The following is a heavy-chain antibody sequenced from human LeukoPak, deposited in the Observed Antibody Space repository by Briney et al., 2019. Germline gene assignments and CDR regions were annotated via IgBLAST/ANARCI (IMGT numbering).Heavy chain of an antibody. CDR3: AKLSSDWYHFDY. CDR2: INPINGGR. Sequence: GASVKVSCKTSGYSFTDYYIHWVRQAPGQGLEWMGWINPINGGRNYAQKFQGRVTMTRDTSITTAYMELSRLRSDDAAVYYCAKLSSDWYHFDYWGQGTLVTVSS. V-gene: IGHV1-2*02. J-gene: IGHJ4*02. D-gene: IGHD6-13*01. CDR1: GYSFTDYY.